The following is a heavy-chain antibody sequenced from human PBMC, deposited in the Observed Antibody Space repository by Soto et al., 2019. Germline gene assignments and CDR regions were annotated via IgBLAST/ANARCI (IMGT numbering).Heavy chain of an antibody. CDR2: ISGSGGST. V-gene: IGHV3-23*01. D-gene: IGHD3-10*01. Sequence: GGSLRLSCAASGFTFSSYAMSWVRQAPGKGLEWVSAISGSGGSTYYADSVKGRFTISRDNSKNTLYLQMNSLRAEDTAVYYCAKSPILLWFGPNNYYFDYWGQGTLVTVSS. CDR3: AKSPILLWFGPNNYYFDY. J-gene: IGHJ4*02. CDR1: GFTFSSYA.